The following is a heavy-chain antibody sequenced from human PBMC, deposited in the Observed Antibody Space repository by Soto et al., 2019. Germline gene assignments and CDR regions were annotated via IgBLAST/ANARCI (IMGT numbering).Heavy chain of an antibody. CDR2: IYLSGNT. CDR1: GGSVRSGRYS. CDR3: ARDSSGRHDY. V-gene: IGHV4-61*01. J-gene: IGHJ4*02. Sequence: ASETLSLTCSVSGGSVRSGRYSWTWIRQPPGRGLEWIGYIYLSGNTNYNASLKSRVTISIDTSKNQFFLKLNAVTAADTAVYYCARDSSGRHDYWGQGTLVTVSS. D-gene: IGHD3-22*01.